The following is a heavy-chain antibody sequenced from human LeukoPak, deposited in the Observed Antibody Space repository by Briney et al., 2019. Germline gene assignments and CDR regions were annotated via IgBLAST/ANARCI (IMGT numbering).Heavy chain of an antibody. Sequence: GGSLRLSCAASGFTFSSYWMSWVRQAPGKGLEWVANIKQDGSEKYYVDSVKGRFTISRDNAKSSLYLQMNSLRAEDTAVYYCARGVYYGSGSFAFDIWGQGTMVTVSS. CDR2: IKQDGSEK. CDR1: GFTFSSYW. D-gene: IGHD3-10*01. CDR3: ARGVYYGSGSFAFDI. V-gene: IGHV3-7*01. J-gene: IGHJ3*02.